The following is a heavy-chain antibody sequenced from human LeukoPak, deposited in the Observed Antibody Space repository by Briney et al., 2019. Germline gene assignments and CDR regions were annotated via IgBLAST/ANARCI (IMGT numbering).Heavy chain of an antibody. CDR1: GFTFSAYG. D-gene: IGHD2-15*01. J-gene: IGHJ6*03. CDR3: AKNGDRGAYCTGGTCYPYFYYYMDV. CDR2: MSGSGDNT. Sequence: PGRSLRLSCAASGFTFSAYGMSWVRQARGKGLEGVSAMSGSGDNTHYSDSVKGRFTISRDNSKNTLYLQMNSLRAEDTAIYYCAKNGDRGAYCTGGTCYPYFYYYMDVWGKGTTVTI. V-gene: IGHV3-23*01.